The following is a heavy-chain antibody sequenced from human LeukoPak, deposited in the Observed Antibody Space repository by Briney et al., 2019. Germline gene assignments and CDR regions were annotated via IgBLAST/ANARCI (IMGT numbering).Heavy chain of an antibody. Sequence: GGSLGLSCAASGFTFSNYWMHWVRQAPGKGLVWVSRINSDGSNTNYADSVKGRFIISRDNAKNTLYLQMNSLRAEDTAVYYCAKGEAVAAAGDFDYWGQGTLVTVSS. V-gene: IGHV3-74*01. CDR1: GFTFSNYW. CDR2: INSDGSNT. J-gene: IGHJ4*02. CDR3: AKGEAVAAAGDFDY. D-gene: IGHD6-13*01.